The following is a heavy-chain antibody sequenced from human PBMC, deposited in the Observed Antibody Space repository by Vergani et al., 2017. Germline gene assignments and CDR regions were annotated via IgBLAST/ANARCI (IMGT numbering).Heavy chain of an antibody. Sequence: QVQLVQSGAEVRKPGSSVKVSCKASGGSFSNYAISWVRQAPGQGLEWMGGSIPIVGTANYAQKFQGRGTITADESTSTAYMERSSLRSEDTAVYYCAREGPGPNGMDGWGQGTTGTVSS. V-gene: IGHV1-69*01. D-gene: IGHD1-14*01. CDR2: SIPIVGTA. CDR3: AREGPGPNGMDG. CDR1: GGSFSNYA. J-gene: IGHJ6*02.